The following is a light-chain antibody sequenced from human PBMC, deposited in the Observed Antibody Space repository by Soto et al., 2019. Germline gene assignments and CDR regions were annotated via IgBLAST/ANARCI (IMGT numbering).Light chain of an antibody. CDR1: QSVSNY. J-gene: IGKJ5*01. V-gene: IGKV3-11*01. CDR2: DAS. Sequence: EIVLTQSPATLSLSPGEIATLSCRASQSVSNYLAWYQQKPGQAPRLLIYDASNRATGIPARFSGSGSGTDFTLTISSLGPEDFAVYYCQQRSNWPRSFGQGTRLEIK. CDR3: QQRSNWPRS.